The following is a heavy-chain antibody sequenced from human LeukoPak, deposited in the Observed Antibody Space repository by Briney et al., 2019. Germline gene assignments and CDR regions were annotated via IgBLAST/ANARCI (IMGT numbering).Heavy chain of an antibody. Sequence: GGSLRLSCAASGFTFSSYAMSWVRQAPGKGLEWVSAISGSGGSTYYADSVKGRFTISRENSKNTLYLQMNRLRAEDTAVYYCAKDLEVAKIWYAFDIWGQGTMVTVSS. CDR3: AKDLEVAKIWYAFDI. V-gene: IGHV3-23*01. CDR2: ISGSGGST. D-gene: IGHD5-12*01. CDR1: GFTFSSYA. J-gene: IGHJ3*02.